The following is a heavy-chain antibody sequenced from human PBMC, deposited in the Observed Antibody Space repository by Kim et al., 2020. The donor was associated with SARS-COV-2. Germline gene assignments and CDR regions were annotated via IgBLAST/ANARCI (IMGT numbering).Heavy chain of an antibody. Sequence: GGSLRLSCAASGFTFSSYAMHWVRQAPGKGLEWVAVISYDGSNKYYADSVKGRFTISRDNSKNTLYLQMNSLRAEDTAVYYCASSYSSSWYFDYWGQGTLVTVSS. J-gene: IGHJ4*02. CDR3: ASSYSSSWYFDY. CDR1: GFTFSSYA. D-gene: IGHD6-13*01. CDR2: ISYDGSNK. V-gene: IGHV3-30*04.